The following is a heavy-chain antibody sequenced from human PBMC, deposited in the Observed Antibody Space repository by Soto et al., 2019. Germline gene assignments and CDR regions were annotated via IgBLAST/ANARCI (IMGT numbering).Heavy chain of an antibody. CDR2: INHSGST. Sequence: NPSETLSLTCAVYGGSFSGYYWSWIRQPPGKGLEWIGEINHSGSTNYNPSLKSRVTISVDTSKNQFSLKLSSVTAADTAVYYCARGPTAMATRGNYYGMDVWGQGTTVTVSS. D-gene: IGHD5-18*01. V-gene: IGHV4-34*01. CDR3: ARGPTAMATRGNYYGMDV. CDR1: GGSFSGYY. J-gene: IGHJ6*02.